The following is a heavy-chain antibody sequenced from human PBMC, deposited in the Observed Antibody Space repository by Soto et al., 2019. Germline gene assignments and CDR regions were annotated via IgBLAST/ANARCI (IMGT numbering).Heavy chain of an antibody. CDR3: ARDAGSWGY. CDR2: ISSSSSTT. D-gene: IGHD3-10*01. V-gene: IGHV3-48*02. CDR1: GFTFTTYS. J-gene: IGHJ4*02. Sequence: EVQLVEYGGGLVQPGGSLRLSCAASGFTFTTYSMNWVRQAPGKGLEWVSYISSSSSTTYYADSVKGRFTISRDNAKNSLYRQMNSLRDEDTAVYYCARDAGSWGYWGQGTLVTVSS.